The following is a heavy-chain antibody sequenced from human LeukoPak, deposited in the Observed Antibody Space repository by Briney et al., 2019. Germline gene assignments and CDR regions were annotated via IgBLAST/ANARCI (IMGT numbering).Heavy chain of an antibody. CDR2: INHSGST. V-gene: IGHV4-39*07. J-gene: IGHJ6*03. CDR1: GGSISSGSYY. D-gene: IGHD3-3*01. Sequence: PSETLSLTCTVSGGSISSGSYYWSWIRQPPGKGLEWIGEINHSGSTNYNPSLKSRVTISVDTSKNQFSLKLSSVTAADTAVYYCARGFSSFWSGYYSRYYYYMDVWGKGTTVTVSS. CDR3: ARGFSSFWSGYYSRYYYYMDV.